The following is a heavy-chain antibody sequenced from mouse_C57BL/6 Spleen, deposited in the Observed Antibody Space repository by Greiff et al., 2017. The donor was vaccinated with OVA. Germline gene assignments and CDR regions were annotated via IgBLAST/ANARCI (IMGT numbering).Heavy chain of an antibody. CDR1: GFTFSDYG. CDR3: ARQLGGYWYFDV. Sequence: EVQLVESGGGLVKPGGSLKLSCAASGFTFSDYGMHWVRQAPEKGLEWVAYISSGSSTIYYADTVKGRFTISRDNATNTLFLQMTSLRSEDTAMYYCARQLGGYWYFDVWGTGTTVTVSS. CDR2: ISSGSSTI. J-gene: IGHJ1*03. V-gene: IGHV5-17*01. D-gene: IGHD4-1*02.